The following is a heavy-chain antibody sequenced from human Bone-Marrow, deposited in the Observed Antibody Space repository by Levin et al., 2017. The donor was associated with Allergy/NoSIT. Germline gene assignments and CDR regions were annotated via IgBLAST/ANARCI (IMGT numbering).Heavy chain of an antibody. J-gene: IGHJ4*02. Sequence: SCAASGFHFSSYWMHWVRQAPGKGLVWVSRISSDGSTTTYADSVKGRFTISRDNAKNTLYLHMNSLRAEDTAVYYCASEYYGVWTGYYYDYWGQGTLVTVSS. CDR3: ASEYYGVWTGYYYDY. V-gene: IGHV3-74*01. CDR2: ISSDGSTT. CDR1: GFHFSSYW. D-gene: IGHD3/OR15-3a*01.